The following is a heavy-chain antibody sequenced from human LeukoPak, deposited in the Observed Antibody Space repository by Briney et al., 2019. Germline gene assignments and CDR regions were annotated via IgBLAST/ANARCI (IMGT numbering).Heavy chain of an antibody. D-gene: IGHD3-10*01. V-gene: IGHV1-2*02. J-gene: IGHJ5*02. CDR3: ARGPFTMVRGDQDWFAP. CDR2: INPNSGGT. CDR1: GYTFTGYY. Sequence: ASVKVSCKASGYTFTGYYMHWVRQAPGQGLEWMGWINPNSGGTNYAQKFQGRVTMTRDTSISTAYMELSRLRSDDTAVYYCARGPFTMVRGDQDWFAPCGQGTLVTVSS.